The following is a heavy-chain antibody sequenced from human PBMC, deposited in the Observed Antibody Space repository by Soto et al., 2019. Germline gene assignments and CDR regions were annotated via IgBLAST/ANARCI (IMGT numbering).Heavy chain of an antibody. J-gene: IGHJ5*02. CDR2: IIPIFGTA. V-gene: IGHV1-69*01. CDR1: GGTFSSYA. Sequence: QVQLVQSGAEVTKPGSSVKVSCKASGGTFSSYAISWVRQAPGQGLEWMGGIIPIFGTANYAQKFQGRVTITADESTSTAYMELSSLRSEDKAVYYCARYGDYGPGYNLNNWFDPWGQGTLVTVSS. CDR3: ARYGDYGPGYNLNNWFDP. D-gene: IGHD4-17*01.